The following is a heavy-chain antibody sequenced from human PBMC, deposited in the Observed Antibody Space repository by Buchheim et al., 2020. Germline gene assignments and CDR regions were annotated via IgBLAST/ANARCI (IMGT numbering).Heavy chain of an antibody. CDR3: ARGILGWRTTLMHWYFDL. J-gene: IGHJ2*01. CDR1: GGSFSGYY. CDR2: INHSGST. V-gene: IGHV4-34*01. D-gene: IGHD2-8*02. Sequence: QVQLQQWGAGLLKPSETLSLTCAVYGGSFSGYYWSWIRQPPGKGLEWIGEINHSGSTNYNPSLKSRVTISVDTSKNQFSLKLSSVTAADTAVYYCARGILGWRTTLMHWYFDLWGRGTL.